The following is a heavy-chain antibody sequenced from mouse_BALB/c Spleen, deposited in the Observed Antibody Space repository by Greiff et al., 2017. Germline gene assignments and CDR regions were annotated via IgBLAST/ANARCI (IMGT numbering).Heavy chain of an antibody. Sequence: QVQLQQSGPGLVQPSQSLYITCTVSGFSLTSYGVHWVRQSPGKGLEWLGVIWSGGSTDYNAAFISRLSISKDNSKSQVFFKMNSLQANDTAIYYCARKGIYYDYDWFAYWGQGTLVTVSA. CDR3: ARKGIYYDYDWFAY. V-gene: IGHV2-2*02. CDR2: IWSGGST. CDR1: GFSLTSYG. J-gene: IGHJ3*01. D-gene: IGHD2-4*01.